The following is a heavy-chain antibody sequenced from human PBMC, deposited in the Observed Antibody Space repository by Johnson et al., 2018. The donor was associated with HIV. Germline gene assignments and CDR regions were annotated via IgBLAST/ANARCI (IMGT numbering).Heavy chain of an antibody. CDR3: ASGAAPGIAAALV. D-gene: IGHD6-13*01. CDR1: GFTFDDYA. J-gene: IGHJ3*01. V-gene: IGHV3-9*01. Sequence: SLRLSCAASGFTFDDYAMHWVRQAPGKGLEWVSGISWNSGSIGYADSVKGRFTISRDNAKNSLYLQMNSLRAEDTAVYYCASGAAPGIAAALVWGQGTMGTVSS. CDR2: ISWNSGSI.